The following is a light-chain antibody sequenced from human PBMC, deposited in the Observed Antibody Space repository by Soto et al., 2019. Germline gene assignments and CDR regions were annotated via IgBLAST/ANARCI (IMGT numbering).Light chain of an antibody. CDR2: AAS. J-gene: IGKJ5*01. CDR3: QQSYNTPVT. Sequence: DIQLTQSPSFLSASVGDRVTITCRASQGINRFLAWYQQKPGKAPKLLIYAASTLQSGVPSRFSGSGSGTDFTLTITSLRPEDFATYWCQQSYNTPVTFGQGTRLEIK. V-gene: IGKV1-39*01. CDR1: QGINRF.